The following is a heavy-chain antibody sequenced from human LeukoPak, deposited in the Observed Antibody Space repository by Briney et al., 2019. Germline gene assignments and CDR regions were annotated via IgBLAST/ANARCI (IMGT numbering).Heavy chain of an antibody. Sequence: GGCLRLSCAASGFTFSSYGMHWVRQAPGKGWEWVVVIGYEGTNKSYAASVKGRFTISRDNSKNTLYLQMNRPRAEATAVYYCASRLDYFDTWGQRTLVTVSP. CDR2: IGYEGTNK. V-gene: IGHV3-33*01. CDR3: ASRLDYFDT. J-gene: IGHJ4*02. CDR1: GFTFSSYG.